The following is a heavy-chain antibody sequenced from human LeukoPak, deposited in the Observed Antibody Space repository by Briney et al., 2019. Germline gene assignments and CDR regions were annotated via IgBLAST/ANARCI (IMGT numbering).Heavy chain of an antibody. CDR1: GFIFSSFS. V-gene: IGHV3-21*04. Sequence: GGSLRLSCAASGFIFSSFSMNWVRQAPGKGLEWVSSISSSSSYMYYADSVKGCFTISRDNAKKSLYLQMSNLRAEDTAVYFCARGGGLDVWGQGATVTVSS. CDR3: ARGGGLDV. D-gene: IGHD3-16*01. J-gene: IGHJ6*02. CDR2: ISSSSSYM.